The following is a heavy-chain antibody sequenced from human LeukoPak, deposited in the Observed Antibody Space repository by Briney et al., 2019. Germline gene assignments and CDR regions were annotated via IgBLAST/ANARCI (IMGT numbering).Heavy chain of an antibody. CDR3: ARTASCGSNCYYFFDY. CDR1: GYTFTAHY. Sequence: ASVRVSCKASGYTFTAHYMHWVRQAPGQGLEWMGWINPNTGGTRFVQKFQGRVAMTRDTSISTVYMELSSLGSDDTAIYYCARTASCGSNCYYFFDYCGQGGLVTVSS. D-gene: IGHD2-21*02. J-gene: IGHJ4*02. CDR2: INPNTGGT. V-gene: IGHV1-2*02.